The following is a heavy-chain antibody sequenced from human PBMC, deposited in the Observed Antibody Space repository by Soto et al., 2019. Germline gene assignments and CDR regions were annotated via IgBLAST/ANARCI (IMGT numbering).Heavy chain of an antibody. V-gene: IGHV1-18*01. J-gene: IGHJ6*02. D-gene: IGHD3-9*01. Sequence: ASVKVSCKASGYTFTSYGISWVRQAPGQGLEWMGWISAYNGNTNYAQKLQGRVTMTTDTSTSTAYMELRSLRSDDTAVYYCAKDRALDWLPRVMDVWGQGTTVTVSS. CDR2: ISAYNGNT. CDR3: AKDRALDWLPRVMDV. CDR1: GYTFTSYG.